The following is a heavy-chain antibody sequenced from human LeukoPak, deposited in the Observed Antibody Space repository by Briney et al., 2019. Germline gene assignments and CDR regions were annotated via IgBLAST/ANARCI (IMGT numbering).Heavy chain of an antibody. J-gene: IGHJ4*02. Sequence: GSLRLSCAASGFTFSSSTMNWVRQAPGKGLEWVSSISGTSSYIYYADSMKGRFTISRDNAKNSLYLQMNSLRPEDTAVYYCARGPSENSIWGQGTLVSVSS. V-gene: IGHV3-21*01. CDR2: ISGTSSYI. D-gene: IGHD2/OR15-2a*01. CDR1: GFTFSSST. CDR3: ARGPSENSI.